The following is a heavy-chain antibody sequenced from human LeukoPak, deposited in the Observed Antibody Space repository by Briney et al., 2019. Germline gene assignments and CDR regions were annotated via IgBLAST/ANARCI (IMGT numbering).Heavy chain of an antibody. D-gene: IGHD2-2*01. Sequence: GESLKISCQASGYTFAKYWIGWVRQMPGKGLEWMGIIYPGDSDTRYGPSFQGQVTISVDKSINTAYLQWIRLKASDTAMYYCARRLGYCSSTSCYYFDYWGQGTLVTISS. CDR3: ARRLGYCSSTSCYYFDY. J-gene: IGHJ4*02. CDR1: GYTFAKYW. CDR2: IYPGDSDT. V-gene: IGHV5-51*01.